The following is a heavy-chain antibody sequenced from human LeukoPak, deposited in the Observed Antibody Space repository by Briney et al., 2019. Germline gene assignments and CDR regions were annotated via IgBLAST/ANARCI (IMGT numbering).Heavy chain of an antibody. D-gene: IGHD3-10*01. CDR1: GFTFSSYS. Sequence: GGSLRLSCAASGFTFSSYSMNWVRQAPGKGLEWVSSISSSSSYIYYADSVEGRFTISRDNAKNSLYLQMNSLRAEDTAVYYCARDPYTEWFGELWGQGTLVTVSS. V-gene: IGHV3-21*01. CDR3: ARDPYTEWFGEL. CDR2: ISSSSSYI. J-gene: IGHJ4*02.